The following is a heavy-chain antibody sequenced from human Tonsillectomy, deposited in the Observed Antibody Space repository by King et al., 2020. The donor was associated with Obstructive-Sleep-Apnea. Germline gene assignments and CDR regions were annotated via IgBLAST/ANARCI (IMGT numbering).Heavy chain of an antibody. CDR3: ARDLEYYYDSSGSTHGWDV. J-gene: IGHJ6*02. D-gene: IGHD3-22*01. CDR2: ISSSSSYT. Sequence: VQLVESGGGLVKPGGSLRLSCAASGFTFSDYYMSWIRQAPGKGLEWVSYISSSSSYTNYADSVKGRFTISRDNAKNSLYLQMNSLRAEDTAVYYCARDLEYYYDSSGSTHGWDVWGQGTTVTVSS. V-gene: IGHV3-11*06. CDR1: GFTFSDYY.